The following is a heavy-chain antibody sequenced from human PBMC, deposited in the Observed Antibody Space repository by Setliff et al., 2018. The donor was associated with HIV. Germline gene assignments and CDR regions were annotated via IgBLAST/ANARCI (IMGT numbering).Heavy chain of an antibody. V-gene: IGHV4-61*09. J-gene: IGHJ4*02. D-gene: IGHD3-10*01. Sequence: SETLSLTCTVSGGSISSSSYYWGWIRQPAGKGLEWIGHIHTSGSTKYNPSLKSRVTISADTSKNQFSLNLSSVTAAETAVYYCARVGYHGSGRYSFDYWGQGTLVTVSS. CDR3: ARVGYHGSGRYSFDY. CDR2: IHTSGST. CDR1: GGSISSSSYY.